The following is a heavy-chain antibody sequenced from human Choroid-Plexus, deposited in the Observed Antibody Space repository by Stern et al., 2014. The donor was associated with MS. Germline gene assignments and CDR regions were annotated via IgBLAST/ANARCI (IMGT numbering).Heavy chain of an antibody. Sequence: VQLVESGGGVVQPGRPLRLSCVASGFTFGSCAIHWVRQAPGKGREWVEGVSYDGSNKYYADSVKGRFTISRDNSQNTLYMQMSSLRPEDTAVYYCAKDRQYLTYFFDHWGQGSLVTVSS. CDR2: VSYDGSNK. V-gene: IGHV3-30*18. CDR3: AKDRQYLTYFFDH. J-gene: IGHJ5*02. CDR1: GFTFGSCA. D-gene: IGHD2/OR15-2a*01.